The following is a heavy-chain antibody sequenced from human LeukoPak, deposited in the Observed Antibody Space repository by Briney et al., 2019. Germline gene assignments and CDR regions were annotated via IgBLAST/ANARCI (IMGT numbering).Heavy chain of an antibody. CDR3: ARDLYCSGGSCLYFDY. Sequence: PGGSLRLSCAASGFTFSSYGMHWVRQAPGKGLEWVAVTYYDGISKYYADSVKGRFTISRDNSMNTLYLQMNSLRAEDTAVYFCARDLYCSGGSCLYFDYWGQGTLVTVSS. CDR1: GFTFSSYG. D-gene: IGHD2-15*01. V-gene: IGHV3-33*01. CDR2: TYYDGISK. J-gene: IGHJ4*02.